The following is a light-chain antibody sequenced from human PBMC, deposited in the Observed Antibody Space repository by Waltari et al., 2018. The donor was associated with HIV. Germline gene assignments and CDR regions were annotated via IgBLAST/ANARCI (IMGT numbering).Light chain of an antibody. J-gene: IGLJ3*02. CDR3: CSYTTSDTWV. V-gene: IGLV2-14*01. Sequence: QSALTQPASVSGSPGQSITISRAGTSSDVGHYNLVSWYQQHPGKAPKLIVFEVTNRPSGLSSRFSGSKSDNTASLTISGLQAEDEADYYCCSYTTSDTWVFGGGTKLTVL. CDR2: EVT. CDR1: SSDVGHYNL.